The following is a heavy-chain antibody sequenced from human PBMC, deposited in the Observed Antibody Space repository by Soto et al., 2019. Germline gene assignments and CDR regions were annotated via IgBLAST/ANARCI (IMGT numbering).Heavy chain of an antibody. CDR2: IWYDGSYQ. D-gene: IGHD5-18*01. J-gene: IGHJ4*02. CDR1: GFTFSNYG. Sequence: QVQLVESGGGVVQPGRSLRLSCAASGFTFSNYGMHWVRQAPGKGLEWVAVIWYDGSYQYYADSVKGRFTISRDNSRTTLHLEMNSLRAEDTAVYYCAKDEGRYTYGLRDCWGQGTLVTVSS. CDR3: AKDEGRYTYGLRDC. V-gene: IGHV3-33*06.